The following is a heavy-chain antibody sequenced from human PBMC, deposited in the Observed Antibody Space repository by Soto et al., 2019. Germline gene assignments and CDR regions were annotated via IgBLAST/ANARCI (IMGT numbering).Heavy chain of an antibody. CDR2: INHSGST. CDR1: GGSFSGYY. V-gene: IGHV4-34*01. J-gene: IGHJ4*02. CDR3: ARARSWGYSYGNNHIDY. Sequence: SETLSLTCAVYGGSFSGYYWSWIRQPPGKGLEWIGEINHSGSTNYNPSLKSRVTISVDTSKNQFSLKLSSVTAADTAVYYCARARSWGYSYGNNHIDYWGQGTLVTVSS. D-gene: IGHD5-18*01.